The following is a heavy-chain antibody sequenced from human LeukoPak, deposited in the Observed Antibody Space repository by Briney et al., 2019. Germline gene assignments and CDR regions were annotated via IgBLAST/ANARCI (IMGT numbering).Heavy chain of an antibody. CDR2: INHSGST. CDR3: ARGRYCSSTSCYVYYFDY. V-gene: IGHV4-34*01. Sequence: SETLSLTCAVYGGSVSGYYWSWIRQPPGKGLEWIGEINHSGSTNYNPSLKSRVTISVDTSKNQFSLKLSSVTAADTAVYYCARGRYCSSTSCYVYYFDYWGQGTLVTVSS. J-gene: IGHJ4*02. CDR1: GGSVSGYY. D-gene: IGHD2-2*01.